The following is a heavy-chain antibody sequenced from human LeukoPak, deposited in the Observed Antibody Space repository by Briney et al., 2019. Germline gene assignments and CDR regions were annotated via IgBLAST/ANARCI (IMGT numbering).Heavy chain of an antibody. CDR3: AASSGYYYTAFRY. Sequence: GGSLRLSCAASGFTFSTNGMSWVRQAPGKGLEWVSCISGSSASTFYADSVKGRFTISRDNSKNTLYLQMNSLRAEDTAVYYCAASSGYYYTAFRYWGQGTLVTVSS. J-gene: IGHJ4*02. CDR2: ISGSSAST. V-gene: IGHV3-23*01. CDR1: GFTFSTNG. D-gene: IGHD3-22*01.